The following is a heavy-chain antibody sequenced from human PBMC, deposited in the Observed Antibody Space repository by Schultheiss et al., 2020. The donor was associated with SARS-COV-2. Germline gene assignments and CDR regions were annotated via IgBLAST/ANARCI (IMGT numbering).Heavy chain of an antibody. CDR2: ISSSGSTI. CDR3: AKGPTKGAEGGIWGSYRQNWYFDL. V-gene: IGHV3-11*01. CDR1: GFTFSDYY. D-gene: IGHD3-16*02. Sequence: GGSLRLSCAASGFTFSDYYMSWIRQAPGKGLEWVSYISSSGSTIYYADSVKGRFTISRDNAKNSLYLQMNSLRAEDTAVYYCAKGPTKGAEGGIWGSYRQNWYFDLWGRGTLVTVSS. J-gene: IGHJ2*01.